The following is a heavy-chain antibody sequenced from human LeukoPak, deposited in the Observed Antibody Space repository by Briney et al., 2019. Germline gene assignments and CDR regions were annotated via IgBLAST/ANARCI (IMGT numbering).Heavy chain of an antibody. Sequence: SETLSLTCTVSGASITSYYWGWIRQPPGKGLECIGYIYYSGSTSYNPSLKRRVSMSVGTSRAQFSLRLSSVTAADTAVYYCARLDPNWYFELWGRGTLVTVSS. CDR3: ARLDPNWYFEL. CDR1: GASITSYY. CDR2: IYYSGST. V-gene: IGHV4-59*08. J-gene: IGHJ2*01.